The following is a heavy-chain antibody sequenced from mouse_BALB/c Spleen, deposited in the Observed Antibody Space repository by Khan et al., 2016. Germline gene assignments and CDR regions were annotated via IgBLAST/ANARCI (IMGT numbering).Heavy chain of an antibody. CDR1: GYPIPSHYS. J-gene: IGHJ2*01. D-gene: IGHD3-1*01. CDR3: ATSTSGYWYYFDY. CDR2: IHYSGST. Sequence: EVQLQESGPDLVKPSQSLSLTCTVTGYPIPSHYSWHWIRHFPGNKLEWMGYIHYSGSTNYNPSLKSRISITRDTSKNQFFLQLNSVTTEDTATYYCATSTSGYWYYFDYWGQGTTLTVSS. V-gene: IGHV3-1*02.